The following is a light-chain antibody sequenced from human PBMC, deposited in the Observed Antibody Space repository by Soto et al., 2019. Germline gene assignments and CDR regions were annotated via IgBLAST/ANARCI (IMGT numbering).Light chain of an antibody. CDR3: QQRSNLPPVT. CDR2: DAS. CDR1: QSVSSY. V-gene: IGKV3-11*01. Sequence: EIVLTQSPATLSLSPGERATLSCRASQSVSSYLAWYQQKPGQAPRLLIYDASNRATGIPARFSGSGSGTDFTLSIGRLEAEDFAIYYCQQRSNLPPVTFGGGTKVEI. J-gene: IGKJ4*01.